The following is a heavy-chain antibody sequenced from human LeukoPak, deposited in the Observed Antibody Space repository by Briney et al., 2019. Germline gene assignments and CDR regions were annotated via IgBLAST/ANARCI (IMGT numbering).Heavy chain of an antibody. J-gene: IGHJ6*03. CDR2: IFYGGST. Sequence: SETLSLTCTVSGGSISTSNYYWGWIRQPPGKGLEWIGNIFYGGSTYYNPSLKSRVTISVDTSKNQFSLKLSSVTAADTAVYYCARVRGSSGSYEYYHYMDVWGKGTTVTISS. V-gene: IGHV4-39*07. CDR1: GGSISTSNYY. CDR3: ARVRGSSGSYEYYHYMDV. D-gene: IGHD1-26*01.